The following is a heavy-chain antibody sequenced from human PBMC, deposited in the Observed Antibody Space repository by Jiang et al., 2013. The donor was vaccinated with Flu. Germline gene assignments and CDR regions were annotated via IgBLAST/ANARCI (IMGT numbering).Heavy chain of an antibody. CDR1: ISSNNW. J-gene: IGHJ5*02. CDR2: IYHMGAP. CDR3: ARGGSGSYNNWFDP. D-gene: IGHD1-26*01. V-gene: IGHV4-4*01. Sequence: ISSNNWWSWVRQPPGKGLEWIGEIYHMGAPTXTVPQESSHHISGQVQEPVLLKLSSVTAADTAVYSCARGGSGSYNNWFDPWGQGTLVTVSS.